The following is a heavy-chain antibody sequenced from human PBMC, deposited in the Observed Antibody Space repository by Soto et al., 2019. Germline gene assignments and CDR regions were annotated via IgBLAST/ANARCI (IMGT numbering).Heavy chain of an antibody. CDR1: GGSINSGGYY. D-gene: IGHD4-17*01. CDR2: IYFSGST. J-gene: IGHJ4*02. V-gene: IGHV4-31*03. Sequence: SETLSLTCTVSGGSINSGGYYWSWIRQLPGKGLEWIGYIYFSGSTSYNPSLKSRLTISVDSSKNQFSLKMTSVTAADTAVYYCARAPGGTVISYYFDYWGRGALVTVSS. CDR3: ARAPGGTVISYYFDY.